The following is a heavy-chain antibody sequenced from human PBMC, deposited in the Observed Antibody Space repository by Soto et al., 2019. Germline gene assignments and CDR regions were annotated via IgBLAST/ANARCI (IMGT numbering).Heavy chain of an antibody. Sequence: EVQVVESGGGLVQPGGSLRLSCATSKFTFSAYAMTWVRQAPGEGLEWVSSISGSGGGTSYADSVKGRFSISRDNSKNTLYLRMNSVRVEKTAVYYCTRDPNGDDIGAFDFWGQGIVVTVCS. J-gene: IGHJ3*01. CDR1: KFTFSAYA. D-gene: IGHD4-17*01. CDR2: ISGSGGGT. CDR3: TRDPNGDDIGAFDF. V-gene: IGHV3-23*04.